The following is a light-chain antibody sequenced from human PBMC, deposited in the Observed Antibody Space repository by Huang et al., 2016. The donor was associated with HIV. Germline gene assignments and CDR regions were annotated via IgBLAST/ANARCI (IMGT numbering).Light chain of an antibody. V-gene: IGKV4-1*01. CDR2: WAS. CDR1: QSVLHSSNNKNY. J-gene: IGKJ1*01. CDR3: HQYYSTPQT. Sequence: DIVMTQSPDSMTVSLGERATINCKSSQSVLHSSNNKNYLTWYQQKPGQPPKVLIYWASSRESGVPYRFIGSGSGTDFTLTISNLQAEDVAVYFCHQYYSTPQTFGQGTKVEIK.